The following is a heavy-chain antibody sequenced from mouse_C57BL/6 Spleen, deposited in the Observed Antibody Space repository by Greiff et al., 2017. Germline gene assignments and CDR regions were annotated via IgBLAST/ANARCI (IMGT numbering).Heavy chain of an antibody. CDR2: IFPGSGST. CDR1: GYTFTDYY. J-gene: IGHJ3*01. Sequence: QVQLQQSGPELVKPGASVKLSCKASGYTFTDYYITWVQQRPGQGLEWVGRIFPGSGSTYYNEKFKGESTLSVDNATSTVYMLLSSLNSEDSAVYFCARRGDSSGYWFAYWGQGTLVTVSA. D-gene: IGHD3-2*02. CDR3: ARRGDSSGYWFAY. V-gene: IGHV1-75*01.